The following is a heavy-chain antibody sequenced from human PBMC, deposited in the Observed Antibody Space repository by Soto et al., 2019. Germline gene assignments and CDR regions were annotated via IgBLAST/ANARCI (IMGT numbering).Heavy chain of an antibody. J-gene: IGHJ4*02. D-gene: IGHD4-17*01. CDR2: IIPILGIA. V-gene: IGHV1-69*08. Sequence: QXQLVXSXAEVXXPGSSVKVSCKAPGGTFTNYTISXXXXXXXQGLEWMGRIIPILGIANYAQKLQGRVXIXADKXXXXXXXXXXXXXXXDSAVYYCARDAISVTTETPTLDYWGQGTLVTVSS. CDR1: GGTFTNYT. CDR3: ARDAISVTTETPTLDY.